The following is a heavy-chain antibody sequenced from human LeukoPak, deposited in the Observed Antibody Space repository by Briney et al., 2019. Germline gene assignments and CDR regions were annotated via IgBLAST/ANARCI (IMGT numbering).Heavy chain of an antibody. Sequence: PSETLSLTCTVSGGSISSYYWSWIRQPPGKGLEWIGYIYYSGSTNYNPSLKSRVTISVDTSKNQFSLKLSSVTAAETAVYYCARVGRYGYNLENFDYWGQGTLVTVSS. CDR3: ARVGRYGYNLENFDY. J-gene: IGHJ4*02. CDR1: GGSISSYY. V-gene: IGHV4-59*01. CDR2: IYYSGST. D-gene: IGHD5-24*01.